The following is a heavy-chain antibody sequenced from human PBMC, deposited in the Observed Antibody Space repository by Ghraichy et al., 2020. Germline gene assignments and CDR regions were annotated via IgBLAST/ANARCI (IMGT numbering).Heavy chain of an antibody. CDR2: IYYSGST. V-gene: IGHV4-59*01. J-gene: IGHJ6*02. CDR1: GGSISSYY. CDR3: ARDRRIGYCSGGSCYSIYYYYGMDV. D-gene: IGHD2-15*01. Sequence: SETLSLTCTVSGGSISSYYWSWIRQPPGKGLEWIGYIYYSGSTNYNPSLKSRVTISVDTSKNQFSLKLSSVTAADTAVYYCARDRRIGYCSGGSCYSIYYYYGMDVWGQGTTVTVSS.